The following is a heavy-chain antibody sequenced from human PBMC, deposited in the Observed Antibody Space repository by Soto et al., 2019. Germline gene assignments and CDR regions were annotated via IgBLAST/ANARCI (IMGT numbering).Heavy chain of an antibody. V-gene: IGHV3-30*18. CDR3: AKDGVGGAGQLWLVRFPDY. CDR2: ISSDGSKQ. J-gene: IGHJ4*02. Sequence: QVQLVDSGGGVVQPGGSLRLSCAASGFTFSTYRMHWVRQAPGKGLEWVADISSDGSKQYYTDSVKGRFTISRDNSKNTLYLQMNSLRAEDTAIYYCAKDGVGGAGQLWLVRFPDYWGQGTQVTVSS. D-gene: IGHD6-19*01. CDR1: GFTFSTYR.